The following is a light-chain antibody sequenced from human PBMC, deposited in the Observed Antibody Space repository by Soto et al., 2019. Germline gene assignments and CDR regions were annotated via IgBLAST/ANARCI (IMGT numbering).Light chain of an antibody. CDR2: GAS. J-gene: IGKJ5*01. Sequence: DIKMTQSPSTLSASVGDTVTVTCRASQSVSGWLAWYQQKPGEAPKLLIYGASTRATGVPARFSGSGSGTEFTLTISSLQSEDFAVYYCQQYNNWPRTFGQGTLLEIK. CDR3: QQYNNWPRT. V-gene: IGKV1-5*01. CDR1: QSVSGW.